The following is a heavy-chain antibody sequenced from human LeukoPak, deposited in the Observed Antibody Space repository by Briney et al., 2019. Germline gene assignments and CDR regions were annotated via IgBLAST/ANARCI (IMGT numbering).Heavy chain of an antibody. CDR1: GFTFSSYA. CDR3: ARGVDYYENSGTIDY. J-gene: IGHJ4*02. Sequence: GRSLRLSCAASGFTFSSYAMHWVRQAPGKGLEWVAVISYDGSNKYYADSVKGRFTISRDNSKNTLYLQMNSLRAEDTAVYYCARGVDYYENSGTIDYWGQGTLVTVSS. D-gene: IGHD3-22*01. CDR2: ISYDGSNK. V-gene: IGHV3-30-3*01.